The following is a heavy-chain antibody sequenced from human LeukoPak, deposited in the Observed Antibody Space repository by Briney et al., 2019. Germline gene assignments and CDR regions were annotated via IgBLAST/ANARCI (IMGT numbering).Heavy chain of an antibody. V-gene: IGHV3-11*01. J-gene: IGHJ5*02. D-gene: IGHD5-12*01. CDR3: ATSITISKTYES. CDR2: ISSTGGTI. CDR1: GFTFNDYY. Sequence: GGSLRLSCVGSGFTFNDYYMSWVRQSPGKGLEWTAHISSTGGTILYADSVKGRFTISRDDAKRSVYLEMNSLTVEDTAVYYCATSITISKTYESWGQGTLVTVPS.